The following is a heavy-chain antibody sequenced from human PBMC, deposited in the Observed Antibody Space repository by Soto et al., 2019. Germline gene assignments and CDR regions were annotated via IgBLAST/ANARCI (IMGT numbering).Heavy chain of an antibody. CDR2: IRSERNSYAT. Sequence: EVQLVESGGGLVQSGGSLKLSCTASGFTFSGSAIHWVRQASGKGLEWVGRIRSERNSYATAYAASLEGRVAISRDDSKNAAYLQINSLKIEDTAVYYCTSHGGYHNETSDYWGQGTLVTVSS. CDR1: GFTFSGSA. D-gene: IGHD5-12*01. V-gene: IGHV3-73*02. CDR3: TSHGGYHNETSDY. J-gene: IGHJ4*02.